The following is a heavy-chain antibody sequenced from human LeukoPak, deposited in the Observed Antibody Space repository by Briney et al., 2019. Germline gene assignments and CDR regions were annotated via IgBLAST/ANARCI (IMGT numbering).Heavy chain of an antibody. D-gene: IGHD1-26*01. CDR3: ARSWVGATDVDY. V-gene: IGHV3-74*01. CDR2: INSDGSST. CDR1: GFTFSSYW. J-gene: IGHJ4*02. Sequence: GGSLRLSCAASGFTFSSYWMHWVRQAPGKGLVWVSRINSDGSSTSYADSVKGRFTISRDNAKNTLYLQMNSLGAEDTAVYYCARSWVGATDVDYWGQGTLVTVSS.